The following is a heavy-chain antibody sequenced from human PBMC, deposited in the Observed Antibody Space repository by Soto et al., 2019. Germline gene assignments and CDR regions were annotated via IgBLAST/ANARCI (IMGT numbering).Heavy chain of an antibody. J-gene: IGHJ5*02. CDR1: GGSISSGGYY. CDR3: ARDVYYDSARFDP. D-gene: IGHD3-22*01. Sequence: SETLSLTCTVSGGSISSGGYYWSWIRQHPGKGLEWIGYIYYSGSTYYNPSLKSRVTISVDTSKNQFSLKLSSVTAADTAVYYCARDVYYDSARFDPWGQGTLVTVSS. CDR2: IYYSGST. V-gene: IGHV4-31*03.